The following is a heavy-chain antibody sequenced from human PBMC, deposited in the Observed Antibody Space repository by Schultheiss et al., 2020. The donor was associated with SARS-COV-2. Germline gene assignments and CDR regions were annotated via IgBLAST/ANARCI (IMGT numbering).Heavy chain of an antibody. J-gene: IGHJ4*02. D-gene: IGHD1-20*01. CDR3: ARDLSITGTAGLYYFDY. V-gene: IGHV4-34*01. CDR1: GGSISSYY. Sequence: SQTLSLTCTVSGGSISSYYWSWIRQPPGKGLEWIGEINHSGSTNYNPSLKSRVTISVDTSKNQFSLKLSSVTAADTAVYYCARDLSITGTAGLYYFDYWGQGTLVTVSS. CDR2: INHSGST.